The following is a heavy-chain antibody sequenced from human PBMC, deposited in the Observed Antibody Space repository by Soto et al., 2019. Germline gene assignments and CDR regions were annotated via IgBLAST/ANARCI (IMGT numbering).Heavy chain of an antibody. CDR3: ARHVNLPLAGTGFDS. V-gene: IGHV4-59*08. CDR2: IYNIGST. CDR1: GGSISGYY. Sequence: SETLSLTCTVSGGSISGYYLSWLRQPPGKGLEWIGYIYNIGSTNYNPSLRSRATMSMDTSQEQFSLKLSSVTATDTAVYYCARHVNLPLAGTGFDSWGQGTLVTVSS. J-gene: IGHJ4*02. D-gene: IGHD6-19*01.